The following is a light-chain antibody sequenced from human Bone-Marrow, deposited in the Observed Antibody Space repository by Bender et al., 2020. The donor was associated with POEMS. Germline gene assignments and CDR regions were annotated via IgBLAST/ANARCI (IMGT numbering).Light chain of an antibody. CDR3: QAWYSSTGV. CDR1: HLGDRY. V-gene: IGLV3-1*01. CDR2: QDT. J-gene: IGLJ1*01. Sequence: SYDLTQPPSVSVSPGQTASITCSGDHLGDRYAAWYHQKPGQSPVLVIYQDTKRPSGIPERFSGSNSGNTATLTISGTQDVDEGDYYCQAWYSSTGVFGTGTTVSVL.